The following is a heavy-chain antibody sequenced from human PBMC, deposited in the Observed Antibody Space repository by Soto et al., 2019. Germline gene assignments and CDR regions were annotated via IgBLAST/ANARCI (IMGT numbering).Heavy chain of an antibody. CDR1: GFTFSSCA. Sequence: GGSLRLSCAASGFTFSSCAFHWVRQAPGKGLEWVAILSDDGTNKDYADSVKGRFTISRDGSKNTLFLQMDSLGAADTAVYYCGRCTSTSCHLGSDYWGQGTLVTVSS. J-gene: IGHJ4*02. CDR3: GRCTSTSCHLGSDY. D-gene: IGHD2-2*01. V-gene: IGHV3-30-3*01. CDR2: LSDDGTNK.